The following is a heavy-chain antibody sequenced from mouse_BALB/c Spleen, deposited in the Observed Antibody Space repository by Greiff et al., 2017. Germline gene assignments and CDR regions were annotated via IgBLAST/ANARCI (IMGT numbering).Heavy chain of an antibody. CDR1: GYTFTSYW. J-gene: IGHJ2*01. D-gene: IGHD1-2*01. V-gene: IGHV1-5*01. CDR3: TRAVITTATYYFDY. CDR2: IYPGNSDT. Sequence: VQLKQSGTVLARPGASVKMSCKASGYTFTSYWMHWVKQRPGQGLEWIGAIYPGNSDTSYNQKFKGKAKLTAVTSTSTAYMELSSLTNEDSAVYYCTRAVITTATYYFDYWGQGTTLTVSS.